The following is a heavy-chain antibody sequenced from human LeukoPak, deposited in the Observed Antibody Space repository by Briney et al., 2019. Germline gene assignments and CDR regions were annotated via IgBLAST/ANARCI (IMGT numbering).Heavy chain of an antibody. CDR1: GFTFSRFA. CDR2: ISGSDRTT. J-gene: IGHJ4*02. D-gene: IGHD3-22*01. Sequence: PGGSLRLSCAASGFTFSRFAMSWVRQAPGKGLEGVSSISGSDRTTYYADSVKGRFTISRDNSKNILYLQMNSLRADDTAVYYCAKDGNYFDSSGYLIPFDYWGQGTLVTVSS. V-gene: IGHV3-23*01. CDR3: AKDGNYFDSSGYLIPFDY.